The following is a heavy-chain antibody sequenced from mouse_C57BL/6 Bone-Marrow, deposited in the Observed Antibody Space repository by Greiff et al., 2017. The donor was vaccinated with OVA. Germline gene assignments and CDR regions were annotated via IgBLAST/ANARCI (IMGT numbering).Heavy chain of an antibody. CDR1: GYTFTSYW. V-gene: IGHV1-59*01. J-gene: IGHJ2*01. Sequence: QVQLKQPGAELVRPGTSVKLSCKASGYTFTSYWMHWVKQRPGQGLEWIGVIDPSDSYTNYNQKFKGKATLTVDTSSSTAYMQLSSLTSEDSAVYYCARVPYGSSYDFDYWGQGTTLTVSS. CDR2: IDPSDSYT. CDR3: ARVPYGSSYDFDY. D-gene: IGHD1-1*01.